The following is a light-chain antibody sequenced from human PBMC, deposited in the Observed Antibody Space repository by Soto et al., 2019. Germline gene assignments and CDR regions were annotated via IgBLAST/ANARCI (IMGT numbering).Light chain of an antibody. Sequence: EIVLTQSPATLSLSPGERATLSCRASQSVSSYLAWYQQKPGQAPRLLIYDASTRATGIPARFSGSGSGTDFTLTIISLEPADFAVYYCQQRSNWPPYTFGQGTKLEIK. V-gene: IGKV3-11*01. CDR2: DAS. CDR1: QSVSSY. J-gene: IGKJ2*01. CDR3: QQRSNWPPYT.